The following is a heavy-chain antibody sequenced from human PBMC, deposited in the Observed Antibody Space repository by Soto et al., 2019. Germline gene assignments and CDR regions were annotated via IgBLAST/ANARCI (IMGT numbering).Heavy chain of an antibody. CDR3: ARGPSYDSSGYLYYFDY. V-gene: IGHV3-33*01. Sequence: VGSLRLSCAASGFTFSSYGMHWVRQAPGKGLEWVAVIWYDGSNKYYADSVKGRFTISRDNSKNTLYLQMNSLRAEDTAVYYCARGPSYDSSGYLYYFDYWGQGTLVTVSS. CDR2: IWYDGSNK. J-gene: IGHJ4*02. D-gene: IGHD3-22*01. CDR1: GFTFSSYG.